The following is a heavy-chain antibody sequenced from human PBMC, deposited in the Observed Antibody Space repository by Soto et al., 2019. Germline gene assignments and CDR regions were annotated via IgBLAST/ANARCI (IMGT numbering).Heavy chain of an antibody. CDR3: ARGPQDSEIAARFYWFDP. D-gene: IGHD6-6*01. CDR1: GGSFSGYY. Sequence: SQTLSLTCAVYGGSFSGYYWSWIRQPPGKGLEWIGEINHSGSTNYNPSLKSRVTISVDTSKNQFSLKLSSVTAADTAVYYCARGPQDSEIAARFYWFDPWGQGTLVTVSS. V-gene: IGHV4-34*01. J-gene: IGHJ5*02. CDR2: INHSGST.